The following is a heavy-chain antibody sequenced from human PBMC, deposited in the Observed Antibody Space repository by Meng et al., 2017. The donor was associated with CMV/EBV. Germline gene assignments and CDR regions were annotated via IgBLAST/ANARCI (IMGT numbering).Heavy chain of an antibody. Sequence: QAQVGRSGAEVQKPGSPGKVSCKASGGTFSSYAISWVRQAPGQGLEWMGGIIPIFGTANYAQKFQGRVTITADESTSTAYMELSSLRSEDTAVYYCAREGALAYFDYWGQGTLVTVSS. J-gene: IGHJ4*02. D-gene: IGHD5-12*01. CDR3: AREGALAYFDY. CDR2: IIPIFGTA. CDR1: GGTFSSYA. V-gene: IGHV1-69*12.